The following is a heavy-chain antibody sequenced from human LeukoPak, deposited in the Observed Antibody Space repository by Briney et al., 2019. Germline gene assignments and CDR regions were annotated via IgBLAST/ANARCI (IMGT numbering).Heavy chain of an antibody. CDR3: ARQTGATTTGGYYFDH. Sequence: GGSLRLSCAASGFTFSSYWMYWVRQAPGKGLVWVSRINTDGSSTSYANSVKGRFSISRDNAKNTLDLQMNSLRADDTAVYYCARQTGATTTGGYYFDHWGQGTLVTVSS. J-gene: IGHJ4*02. D-gene: IGHD1-26*01. V-gene: IGHV3-74*01. CDR1: GFTFSSYW. CDR2: INTDGSST.